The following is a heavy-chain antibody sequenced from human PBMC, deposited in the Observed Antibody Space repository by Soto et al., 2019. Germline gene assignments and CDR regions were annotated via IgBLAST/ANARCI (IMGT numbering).Heavy chain of an antibody. CDR2: ISTNGGST. CDR3: VKGEYYYDGSAYYPFDY. Sequence: GGSLRLSCSASGFTFSIYAMHWVRQAPGKGLEYVSSISTNGGSTHYADSVKGRFTISRDSSKNTVYLQMSSLRAEDTAVYYCVKGEYYYDGSAYYPFDYWGQGT. V-gene: IGHV3-64D*06. J-gene: IGHJ4*02. D-gene: IGHD3-22*01. CDR1: GFTFSIYA.